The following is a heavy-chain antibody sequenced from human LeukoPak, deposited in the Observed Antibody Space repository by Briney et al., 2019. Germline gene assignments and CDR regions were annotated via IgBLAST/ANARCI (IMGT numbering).Heavy chain of an antibody. J-gene: IGHJ4*02. CDR1: GFTVSSNY. CDR3: ARDQVGAVDY. V-gene: IGHV3-53*01. Sequence: GGSLRLSCAASGFTVSSNYMSWVGQAPGKGVEWVSVIYSGGSTYYSDSVKGRFTISRDNSKNTLYLQMNSLRAEDTAVYYCARDQVGAVDYWGQGTLATVSS. D-gene: IGHD1-26*01. CDR2: IYSGGST.